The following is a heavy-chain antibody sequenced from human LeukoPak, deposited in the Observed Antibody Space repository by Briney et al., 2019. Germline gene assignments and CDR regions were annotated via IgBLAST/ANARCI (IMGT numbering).Heavy chain of an antibody. CDR3: AKYPRYGSAWDELEF. V-gene: IGHV3-23*01. J-gene: IGHJ4*02. CDR1: GLTISTYA. CDR2: ISGGGDDT. D-gene: IGHD6-19*01. Sequence: HPGGSLRLSCAASGLTISTYAMSWVRQAPGKGLEWVSTISGGGDDTYYADSVKGRFTISRDNSKNTLYLQMNSLSADDTAVYYCAKYPRYGSAWDELEFWGQGTLVAVSS.